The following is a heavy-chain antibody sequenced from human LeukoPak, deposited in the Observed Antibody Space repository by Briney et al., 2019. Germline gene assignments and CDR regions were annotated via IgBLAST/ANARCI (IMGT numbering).Heavy chain of an antibody. CDR2: ISSSSNYI. J-gene: IGHJ4*02. CDR3: ARDIVGITSWYGLFDY. D-gene: IGHD6-13*01. V-gene: IGHV3-21*01. Sequence: GGSLRLSCAAPGFTFNNFGMNWVRQAPGKGLEWVSSISSSSNYIYYADSVKGRFTISRDNAEKSVYLQMNSLRAEDTPVYYCARDIVGITSWYGLFDYWGQGTLVTVS. CDR1: GFTFNNFG.